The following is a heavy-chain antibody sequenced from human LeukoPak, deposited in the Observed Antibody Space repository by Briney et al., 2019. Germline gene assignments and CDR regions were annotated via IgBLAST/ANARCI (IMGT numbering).Heavy chain of an antibody. V-gene: IGHV3-9*03. CDR2: ISWNSGFI. J-gene: IGHJ4*02. CDR1: GFTFDDYA. Sequence: GGSLRLSCAASGFTFDDYAMHWVRHAPGKGLEWVSGISWNSGFIAYADSVKGRFTISRDNAKNSLYLKMNSLKPEDMALYYCAKGADYVGEDYFDYWGQGTLVTVSS. D-gene: IGHD3-16*01. CDR3: AKGADYVGEDYFDY.